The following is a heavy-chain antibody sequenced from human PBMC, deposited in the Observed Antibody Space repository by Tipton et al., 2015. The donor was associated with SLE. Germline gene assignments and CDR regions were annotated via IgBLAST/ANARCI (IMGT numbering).Heavy chain of an antibody. CDR3: ARFPYSTSSGDY. V-gene: IGHV4-59*01. Sequence: TLSLTCTVSGGSISSYYWSWIRQPPGKGLEWIGYIYYSGSTNYNPSLNSRVSISVDTSKNQFSLWLSSVTAADTAVYYCARFPYSTSSGDYWGQGALVTASS. J-gene: IGHJ4*02. CDR2: IYYSGST. CDR1: GGSISSYY. D-gene: IGHD6-6*01.